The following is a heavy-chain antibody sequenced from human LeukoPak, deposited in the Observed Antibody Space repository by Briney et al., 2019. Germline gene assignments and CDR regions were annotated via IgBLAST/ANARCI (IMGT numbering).Heavy chain of an antibody. CDR2: ISSSGTTT. CDR1: GFTFSDHY. V-gene: IGHV3-11*01. CDR3: TIVGSSRGWFDP. J-gene: IGHJ5*02. Sequence: GGTLRLSCTGSGFTFSDHYMTWIRQAPGEGLEWISYISSSGTTTYYADSVKGRFTISRANAKTSVYLQMEGLRADDTAVYYCTIVGSSRGWFDPWGHGTLVTVSS. D-gene: IGHD3-10*01.